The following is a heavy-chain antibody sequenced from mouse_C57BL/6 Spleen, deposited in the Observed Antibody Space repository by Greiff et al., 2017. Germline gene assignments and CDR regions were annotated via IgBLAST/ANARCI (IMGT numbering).Heavy chain of an antibody. J-gene: IGHJ4*01. CDR1: GFTFSSYT. Sequence: VQLKESGGGLVKPGGSLKLSCAASGFTFSSYTMSWVRQTPEKRLEWVATISGGGGNTYYPVSVKGRFTISRDNAKNTLYLQMSSLRSEDTALYYCARHYEGAMDYWGQGTSVTVSS. V-gene: IGHV5-9*01. D-gene: IGHD2-3*01. CDR3: ARHYEGAMDY. CDR2: ISGGGGNT.